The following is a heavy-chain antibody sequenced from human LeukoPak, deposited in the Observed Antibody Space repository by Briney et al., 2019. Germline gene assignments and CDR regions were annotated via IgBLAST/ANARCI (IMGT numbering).Heavy chain of an antibody. D-gene: IGHD4-23*01. CDR2: INPSGGST. J-gene: IGHJ4*02. Sequence: ASVKVSCKASGYTFTSYYMHWVRRAPGQGLEWMGIINPSGGSTSYAQKFQGRVTMTRDMSTSTVYMELSSLRSEDTAVYYCAANYGGNQYYFDYWGQGTLVTVSS. CDR3: AANYGGNQYYFDY. V-gene: IGHV1-46*01. CDR1: GYTFTSYY.